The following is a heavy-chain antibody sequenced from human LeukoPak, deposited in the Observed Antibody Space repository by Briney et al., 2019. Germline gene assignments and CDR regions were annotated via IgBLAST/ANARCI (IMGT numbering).Heavy chain of an antibody. CDR1: GFTFNEYG. J-gene: IGHJ5*02. V-gene: IGHV3-30*18. CDR2: ISHDGSKT. D-gene: IGHD6-19*01. CDR3: AKDAGQWQNWNWFAP. Sequence: PGRSLTLSCAVSGFTFNEYGVHWVRQAPGKGLEWVAAISHDGSKTYSGDSVKGRFTISRDNSKNTLFLEMNSLRPEDTAMYYCAKDAGQWQNWNWFAPWGQGTLVIVSS.